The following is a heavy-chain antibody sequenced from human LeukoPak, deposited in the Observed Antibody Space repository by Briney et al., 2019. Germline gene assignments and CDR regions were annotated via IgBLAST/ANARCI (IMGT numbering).Heavy chain of an antibody. Sequence: SETLSLTCTVSGGSISSGDYSWSWIRQPPGKGLEWIGNIFYSGSTYYNPSLKSRVTMSVDTSKNQFSLMLTSVTAADTAVYYCARGSSSRELRPRRIYYYMDVWGKGTTVTVSS. D-gene: IGHD6-6*01. CDR2: IFYSGST. CDR3: ARGSSSRELRPRRIYYYMDV. V-gene: IGHV4-30-4*01. CDR1: GGSISSGDYS. J-gene: IGHJ6*03.